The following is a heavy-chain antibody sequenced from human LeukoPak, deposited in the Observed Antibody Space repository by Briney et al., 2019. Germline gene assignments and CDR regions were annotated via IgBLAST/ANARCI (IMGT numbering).Heavy chain of an antibody. Sequence: SETLSLTCTVSGYSISSGYYWGWIRQPPGKGLEWIGSIYHSGSTYYNPSLKSRVTISVDTSKNQFSLKLSSVTAADTAVYYCARDRGDSSSSVWFDPRGQGTLVTVSS. CDR1: GYSISSGYY. CDR2: IYHSGST. D-gene: IGHD6-6*01. V-gene: IGHV4-38-2*02. J-gene: IGHJ5*02. CDR3: ARDRGDSSSSVWFDP.